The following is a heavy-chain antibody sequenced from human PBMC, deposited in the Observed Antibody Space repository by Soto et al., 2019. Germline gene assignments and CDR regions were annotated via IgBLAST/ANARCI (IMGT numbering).Heavy chain of an antibody. V-gene: IGHV4-4*07. Sequence: SETLSLTCTFSGGSISSYYWSWIRQPAGTGLEWIGRIYTSGSTNYNPSLKSRVTMSVDTSKNQFSLKLSSVTAADTAVYYCARDTPLRFLEWTTPHYYGMDVWGQGTTVTVSS. J-gene: IGHJ6*02. CDR2: IYTSGST. CDR3: ARDTPLRFLEWTTPHYYGMDV. D-gene: IGHD3-3*01. CDR1: GGSISSYY.